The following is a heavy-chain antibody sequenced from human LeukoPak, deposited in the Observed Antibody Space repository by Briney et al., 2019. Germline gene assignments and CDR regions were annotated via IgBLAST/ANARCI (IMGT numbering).Heavy chain of an antibody. J-gene: IGHJ4*02. Sequence: SETLSLTCSVSRASISGGTYYWGWIRQPPGKGLEWIGSIYYTGSTYDNPSLKSRVTISVDTSKNQFSLKLSSVTAADTAVYYCARRGGSGRAFDYWGQGTLVTVSS. CDR1: RASISGGTYY. D-gene: IGHD1-26*01. CDR2: IYYTGST. V-gene: IGHV4-39*01. CDR3: ARRGGSGRAFDY.